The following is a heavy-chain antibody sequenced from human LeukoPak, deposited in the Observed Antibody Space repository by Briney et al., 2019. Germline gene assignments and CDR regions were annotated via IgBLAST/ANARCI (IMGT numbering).Heavy chain of an antibody. Sequence: GGSLRLSCAASGFTFSSYSMNWVRQAPGKGLEWVSSISSSSSYIYYADSVEGRFTISRDNAKKSVYLQMNNLGAEDTAVYYCARAGWFGELSRHLDYWGQGTLVTVSS. CDR2: ISSSSSYI. CDR1: GFTFSSYS. D-gene: IGHD3-10*01. CDR3: ARAGWFGELSRHLDY. V-gene: IGHV3-21*04. J-gene: IGHJ4*02.